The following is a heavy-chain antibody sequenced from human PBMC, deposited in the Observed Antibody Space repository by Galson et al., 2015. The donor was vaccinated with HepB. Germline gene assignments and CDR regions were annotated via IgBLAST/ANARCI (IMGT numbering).Heavy chain of an antibody. Sequence: SVKVSCKASGGTFSSYASTWVRQAPGQGLEWMGGIIPITGTPNYAQKFQGRVTVTADESTSTAYMEVSSLRSEDTAVYYCARQWGGYCSGGTCYGLDYWGQGTLITVSS. J-gene: IGHJ4*02. CDR1: GGTFSSYA. D-gene: IGHD2-15*01. V-gene: IGHV1-69*13. CDR3: ARQWGGYCSGGTCYGLDY. CDR2: IIPITGTP.